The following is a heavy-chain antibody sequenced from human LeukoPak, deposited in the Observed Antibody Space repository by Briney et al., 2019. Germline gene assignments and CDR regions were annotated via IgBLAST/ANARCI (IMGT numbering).Heavy chain of an antibody. CDR1: GFTFSNFW. D-gene: IGHD6-13*01. V-gene: IGHV3-7*03. CDR3: AKSPAYSSSWFDY. J-gene: IGHJ4*02. CDR2: IKQDGSVK. Sequence: GGSLRLSCAASGFTFSNFWMNWVRQAPGKGLEWVANIKQDGSVKHYVDSVKGRFTISRDNSKNTMYVQMNSLRVEDTAVYYCAKSPAYSSSWFDYWGQGTLVTVSS.